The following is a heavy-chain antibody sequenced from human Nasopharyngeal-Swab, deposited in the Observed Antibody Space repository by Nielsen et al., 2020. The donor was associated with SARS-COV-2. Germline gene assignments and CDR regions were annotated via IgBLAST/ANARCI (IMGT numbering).Heavy chain of an antibody. J-gene: IGHJ4*02. CDR1: GFTFRFYT. Sequence: GGSLRLSCAASGFTFRFYTIHWVRQAPGKGLEWVSSVSTGGDYIHYADLVQGRFAISRDNAKDSLYLQMNSLRAEDTAIYYCARDRSGFGFDFWGQGALVTVSP. D-gene: IGHD3-3*01. V-gene: IGHV3-21*01. CDR2: VSTGGDYI. CDR3: ARDRSGFGFDF.